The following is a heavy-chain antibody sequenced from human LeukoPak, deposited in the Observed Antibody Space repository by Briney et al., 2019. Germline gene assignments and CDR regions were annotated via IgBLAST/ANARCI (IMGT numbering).Heavy chain of an antibody. D-gene: IGHD3-10*01. CDR2: IGIAGDT. CDR3: ARSLRPGTYCRGLDALDV. CDR1: GFTFDTYD. V-gene: IGHV3-13*01. J-gene: IGHJ6*02. Sequence: GGSLRLSCAASGFTFDTYDFHWVRRVPGKGLEWVSGIGIAGDTYYPGSVRGRFTISREDAKNSLYLQMNSRTAGDTAVYFCARSLRPGTYCRGLDALDVWGPGTTVTVSS.